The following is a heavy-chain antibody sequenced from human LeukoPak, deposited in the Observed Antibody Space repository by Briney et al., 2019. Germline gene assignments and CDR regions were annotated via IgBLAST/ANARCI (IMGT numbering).Heavy chain of an antibody. CDR1: GFTFTTYA. CDR2: FSVSGSST. Sequence: PGGSLRLSCAASGFTFTTYAMSWVRQAPGKGLEWVSDFSVSGSSTYYADSVKGRFTISRDNSKNTLYLQMNSLRAEGTAVYYCAKSSSGWHGFGVSSEYFQHWGQGTLVTVSS. J-gene: IGHJ1*01. V-gene: IGHV3-23*01. CDR3: AKSSSGWHGFGVSSEYFQH. D-gene: IGHD6-19*01.